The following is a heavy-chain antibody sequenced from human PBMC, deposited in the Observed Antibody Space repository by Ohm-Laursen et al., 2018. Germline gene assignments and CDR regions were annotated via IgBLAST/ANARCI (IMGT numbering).Heavy chain of an antibody. CDR3: ARLPVRGYLDYYGMDV. CDR2: ISAYNGNT. J-gene: IGHJ6*02. D-gene: IGHD3-10*01. Sequence: ASVKVSCKASGYTFTSYGISWVRQAPGQGLEWMGWISAYNGNTNYAQKLQGRVTMTTDTSTSTAYMELRSLRAEDTAVYYCARLPVRGYLDYYGMDVWGQGTTVTVSS. V-gene: IGHV1-18*01. CDR1: GYTFTSYG.